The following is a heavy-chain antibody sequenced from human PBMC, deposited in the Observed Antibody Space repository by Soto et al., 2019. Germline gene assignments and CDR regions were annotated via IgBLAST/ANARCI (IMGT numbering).Heavy chain of an antibody. CDR2: INPYNGNT. V-gene: IGHV1-18*01. D-gene: IGHD1-26*01. CDR3: ARDAAVGLFDY. J-gene: IGHJ4*02. Sequence: ASVKVSCKASGYTFTSYGISWVRQAPGQGLEWMGWINPYNGNTKYAQKLQGKVTMTTDTSTSTAYMELRSLRSDDTAVYYCARDAAVGLFDYWGQGTLVTVSS. CDR1: GYTFTSYG.